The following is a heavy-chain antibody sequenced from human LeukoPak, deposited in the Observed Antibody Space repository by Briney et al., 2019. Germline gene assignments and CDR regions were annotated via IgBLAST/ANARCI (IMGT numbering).Heavy chain of an antibody. CDR2: ISWNSGSI. Sequence: GGSLRLSCAASGFTFDDYAMHWVRQAPGKGLEWVSGISWNSGSIGYADSVKGRFTISRDNAKNSLYLQMNSLRAEDTALYYCAKGGRRGEAFDYWGQGTLVTVSS. D-gene: IGHD3-16*01. CDR1: GFTFDDYA. J-gene: IGHJ4*02. V-gene: IGHV3-9*01. CDR3: AKGGRRGEAFDY.